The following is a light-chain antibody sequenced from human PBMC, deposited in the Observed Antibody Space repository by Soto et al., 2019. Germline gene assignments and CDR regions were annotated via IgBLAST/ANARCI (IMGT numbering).Light chain of an antibody. J-gene: IGKJ1*01. Sequence: EIVMTQSPATLSVSPGERATLSCRASQRVSSNLAWYQQKPGQAPRLLIYGASTRATGIPARLSGSGSGTEFTLTISSLQSEDFAVYYCQQYNNWPPWTFGQGTQVEIK. CDR2: GAS. CDR1: QRVSSN. V-gene: IGKV3-15*01. CDR3: QQYNNWPPWT.